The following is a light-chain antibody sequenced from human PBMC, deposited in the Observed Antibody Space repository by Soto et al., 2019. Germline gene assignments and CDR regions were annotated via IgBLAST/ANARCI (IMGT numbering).Light chain of an antibody. CDR3: SSYTSSSTIVV. CDR1: SSDVGGYNY. CDR2: DVS. J-gene: IGLJ2*01. Sequence: QSALTQPASVSGSPGQSITISCTGTSSDVGGYNYVSWSQQHPGKAPKLMIYDVSNRPSGVSNRFSGSKSGNTASLTISGLQAEDEAEYYCSSYTSSSTIVVFGGGTKLTVL. V-gene: IGLV2-14*01.